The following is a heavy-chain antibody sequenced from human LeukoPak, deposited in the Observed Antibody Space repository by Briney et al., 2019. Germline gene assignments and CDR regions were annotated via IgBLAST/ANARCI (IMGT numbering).Heavy chain of an antibody. Sequence: IPSETLSLTCAVYGGSFSGYYWSWIRQPPGKGLEWIGEINHSGSTNYNPSLKSRVTISVDTSKNQFSLKLSSVTAADTAVYYCARCYDYAGVFVYWGEGTLVTVSS. V-gene: IGHV4-34*01. D-gene: IGHD3-16*01. CDR2: INHSGST. J-gene: IGHJ4*02. CDR3: ARCYDYAGVFVY. CDR1: GGSFSGYY.